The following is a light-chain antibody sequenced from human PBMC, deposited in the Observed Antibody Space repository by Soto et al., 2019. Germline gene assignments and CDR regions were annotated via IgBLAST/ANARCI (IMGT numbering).Light chain of an antibody. CDR3: QSYDSGLSGSWV. J-gene: IGLJ3*02. CDR2: GHN. Sequence: QPVLTQPPSVSGAPGQRVTISCTGSYSNIGAGYEVHWYQQIPGTAPKLLISGHNNRPSGVPDRFFGSKSGTSASLTITGLQAEDEADYYCQSYDSGLSGSWVFGGGTKLTVL. V-gene: IGLV1-40*01. CDR1: YSNIGAGYE.